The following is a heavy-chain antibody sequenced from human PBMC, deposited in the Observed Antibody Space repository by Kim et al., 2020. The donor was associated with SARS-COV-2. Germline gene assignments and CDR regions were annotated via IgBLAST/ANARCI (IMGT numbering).Heavy chain of an antibody. V-gene: IGHV1-69*02. CDR3: ARNTGVLWFGELQEAGPYYGMDV. CDR2: IIPILGIA. D-gene: IGHD3-10*01. J-gene: IGHJ6*02. Sequence: SVKVSCKASGGTFSSYTISWVRQAPGQGLEWMGRIIPILGIANYAQKFQGRVTITADKSTSTAYMELSSLRSEDTAVYYCARNTGVLWFGELQEAGPYYGMDVWGQGTTVTVSS. CDR1: GGTFSSYT.